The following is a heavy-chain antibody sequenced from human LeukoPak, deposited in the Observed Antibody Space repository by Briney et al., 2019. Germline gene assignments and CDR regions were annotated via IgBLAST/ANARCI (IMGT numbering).Heavy chain of an antibody. CDR1: GYTFTGYY. Sequence: ASVKVSYKASGYTFTGYYMHWVRQAPGQGLEWMGWINPNSGGTNYAQKFQGRVTMTRDTSISTAYMELSRLRSDDTAVYYCARDRVVRGVTTDYWGQGTLVTVSS. V-gene: IGHV1-2*02. J-gene: IGHJ4*02. CDR2: INPNSGGT. CDR3: ARDRVVRGVTTDY. D-gene: IGHD3-10*01.